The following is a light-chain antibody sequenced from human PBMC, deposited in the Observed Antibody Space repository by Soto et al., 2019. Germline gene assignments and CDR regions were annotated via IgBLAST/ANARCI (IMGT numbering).Light chain of an antibody. J-gene: IGLJ1*01. CDR3: QTWGTGIHV. CDR1: SGHSSYA. Sequence: QSVLTQSPSASASLGASVKLTCTLSSGHSSYAIAWHQQQPEKGPRYLMKLNSDGSHSRGDGIPDRFSGSSSGAERYLTISGLQSEDEADYSCQTWGTGIHVFGTGTKLTVL. V-gene: IGLV4-69*01. CDR2: LNSDGSH.